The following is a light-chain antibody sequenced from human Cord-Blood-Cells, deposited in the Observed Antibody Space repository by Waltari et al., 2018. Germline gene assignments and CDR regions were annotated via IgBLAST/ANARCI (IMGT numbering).Light chain of an antibody. J-gene: IGLJ2*01. V-gene: IGLV2-14*01. Sequence: QSALTQPASVSGSPGQSITISCTGTSSDVGGYNYVSWYQKHPGKAPKLMIYDGSNRPSGVSNRFSGSKSGNTASLTISGLQAEDEADYYCSSYTSSSTQVFGGGTKLTVL. CDR3: SSYTSSSTQV. CDR1: SSDVGGYNY. CDR2: DGS.